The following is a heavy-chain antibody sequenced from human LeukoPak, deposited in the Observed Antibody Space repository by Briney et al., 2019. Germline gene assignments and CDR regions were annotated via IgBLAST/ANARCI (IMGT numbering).Heavy chain of an antibody. V-gene: IGHV4-61*02. J-gene: IGHJ6*03. D-gene: IGHD3-22*01. CDR1: GDSISSGDYY. Sequence: SETLSLTCTVSGDSISSGDYYWSWIRQPAGKGLEWIGRISSSGSTNYNPSLKSRVTISVDTSKNQFSLKLSSVTAADTAVYYCARGGSDIRVYYDSSGTRQHYYYYYMDVWGKGTTVTVSS. CDR2: ISSSGST. CDR3: ARGGSDIRVYYDSSGTRQHYYYYYMDV.